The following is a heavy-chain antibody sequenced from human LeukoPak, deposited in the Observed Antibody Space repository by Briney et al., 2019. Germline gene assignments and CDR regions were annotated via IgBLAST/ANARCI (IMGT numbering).Heavy chain of an antibody. CDR1: GFTFSGFW. CDR2: INSDGSEG. J-gene: IGHJ3*01. V-gene: IGHV3-7*03. CDR3: ARSSYSSSSSV. D-gene: IGHD6-6*01. Sequence: GGSLRLSCAVSGFTFSGFWMSWSRQAPRKGLEWVASINSDGSEGYYADVVKGRFTISRDNAKNSLYLQINSLRAEDTAVYYCARSSYSSSSSVWGQGTMVTVSS.